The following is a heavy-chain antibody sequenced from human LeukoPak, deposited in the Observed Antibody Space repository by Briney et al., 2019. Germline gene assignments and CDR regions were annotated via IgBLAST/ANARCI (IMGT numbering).Heavy chain of an antibody. V-gene: IGHV4-61*01. J-gene: IGHJ4*02. CDR3: ARDRGSTGYYYLDS. CDR1: GGSISSSTYY. D-gene: IGHD1-26*01. CDR2: TYHTGST. Sequence: SETLSLTCTVSGGSISSSTYYWGWIRQPPGKGLEWIGYTYHTGSTNYSPSLKSRVTMSVDASRNQFSLKLVSVTAADTAVYYCARDRGSTGYYYLDSWGQGILVTVSS.